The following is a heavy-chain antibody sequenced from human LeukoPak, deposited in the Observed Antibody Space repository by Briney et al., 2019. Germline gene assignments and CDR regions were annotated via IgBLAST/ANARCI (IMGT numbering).Heavy chain of an antibody. D-gene: IGHD2-15*01. CDR2: IFYSGST. CDR3: ARHLPRTDIGYAFDI. J-gene: IGHJ3*02. CDR1: GGSISNYY. Sequence: SETLSLTCTVSGGSISNYYWSWIRQPPGKGLEWIGYIFYSGSTNYNPSPKSRVTISVDTSKNQFSLRLSSVTAADTAVYYCARHLPRTDIGYAFDIWGQGTVVTVSS. V-gene: IGHV4-59*08.